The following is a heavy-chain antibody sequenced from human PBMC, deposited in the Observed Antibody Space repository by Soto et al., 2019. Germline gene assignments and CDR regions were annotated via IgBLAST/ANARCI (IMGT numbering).Heavy chain of an antibody. D-gene: IGHD2-15*01. J-gene: IGHJ6*02. CDR3: AREGWPLLQTGMDV. CDR1: GFTFGTYW. V-gene: IGHV3-7*03. Sequence: GGSLRLSCAASGFTFGTYWMTWVRQAPGKGLEWVANIIKDGSEKSYVDSVKGRFTISRDNAKNSLYLEMNSLRVEDTAVYYCAREGWPLLQTGMDVWGQGTTVTVSS. CDR2: IIKDGSEK.